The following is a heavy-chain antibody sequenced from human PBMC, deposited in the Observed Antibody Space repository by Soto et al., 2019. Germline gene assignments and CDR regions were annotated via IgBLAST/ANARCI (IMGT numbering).Heavy chain of an antibody. CDR1: GFTVSSSY. D-gene: IGHD5-12*01. V-gene: IGHV3-66*01. CDR3: AKHRGGYDRDFDY. CDR2: IYSGGGT. Sequence: EVQLVESGGGLVQPGGSLRLSCAASGFTVSSSYMSWVRQAPGTGLEWVSVIYSGGGTYFADSVKGRFAMSRDNSENTLYLQMDSLRAEDTAVYYCAKHRGGYDRDFDYWGRGALVTVSS. J-gene: IGHJ4*02.